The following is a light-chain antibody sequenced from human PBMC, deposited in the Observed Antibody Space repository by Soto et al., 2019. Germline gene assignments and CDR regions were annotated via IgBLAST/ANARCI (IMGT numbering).Light chain of an antibody. Sequence: EIVMKQSPATLSVSPGERATLSCRASQSVSSNLAWYQQKPGQAPRLLIFDASTRATGIPARFSGSGSGTEFNIKIRSFLSVDFAVYTCQLRSYWTGVGGRNKVEI. V-gene: IGKV3-15*01. CDR1: QSVSSN. CDR2: DAS. J-gene: IGKJ4*01. CDR3: QLRSYWTG.